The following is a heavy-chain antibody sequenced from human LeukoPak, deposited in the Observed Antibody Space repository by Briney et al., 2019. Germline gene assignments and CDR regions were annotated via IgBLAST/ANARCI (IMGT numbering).Heavy chain of an antibody. CDR2: IYSDGST. CDR3: ARGGYGDYVRDPRFDY. J-gene: IGHJ4*02. CDR1: GFTVSSSY. D-gene: IGHD4-17*01. Sequence: GGSLRLSCATSGFTVSSSYLSWVRQAPGKGLVWVSVIYSDGSTYYADSVKGRFTISRDNSKNTLFLQMNSLRAEDTAVYYCARGGYGDYVRDPRFDYWGQGTLVTVSS. V-gene: IGHV3-66*01.